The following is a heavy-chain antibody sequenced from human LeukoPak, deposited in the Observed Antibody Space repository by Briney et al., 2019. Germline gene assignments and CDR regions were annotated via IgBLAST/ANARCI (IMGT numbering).Heavy chain of an antibody. Sequence: PGGSLRLSCAASRFTFSSYGMHWVRQAPGKGLEWVAVIWYDGSNKYYADSVKGRFTISRDNSKNTLYLQMNSLRAEDTAVYYCARENGDYDGPDDAFDIWGQGTMVTVSS. V-gene: IGHV3-33*01. CDR3: ARENGDYDGPDDAFDI. CDR1: RFTFSSYG. D-gene: IGHD4-17*01. CDR2: IWYDGSNK. J-gene: IGHJ3*02.